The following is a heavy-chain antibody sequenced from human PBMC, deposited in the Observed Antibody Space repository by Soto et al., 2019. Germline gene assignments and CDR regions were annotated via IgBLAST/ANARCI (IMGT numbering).Heavy chain of an antibody. V-gene: IGHV4-59*01. J-gene: IGHJ4*02. D-gene: IGHD6-13*01. CDR1: GGSISSYY. CDR3: ARHAHHIAAAGTPFDY. CDR2: IYYSGST. Sequence: QVQLQESGPGLVKPSETLSLTCTVSGGSISSYYWSWIRQPPGKGLEWIGYIYYSGSTNYNPSLKSRVTISVDTSKNQFSLKLSSVTAADTAVYYCARHAHHIAAAGTPFDYWGQGTLVTVSS.